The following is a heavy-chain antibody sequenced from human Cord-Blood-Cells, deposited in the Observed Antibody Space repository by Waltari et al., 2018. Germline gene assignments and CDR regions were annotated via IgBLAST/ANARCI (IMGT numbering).Heavy chain of an antibody. CDR3: AKLGGVGATFLDAFDI. CDR2: ISGSGGST. J-gene: IGHJ3*02. CDR1: GFTFSSYA. Sequence: EVQLVESGGGLVQPGGSLSLSCAASGFTFSSYARSWVRQAPGKGLEWVSAISGSGGSTYYADSVKGRFTISRDNSKNTLYLQMNSLRAEDTAVYYCAKLGGVGATFLDAFDIWGQGTMVTVSS. V-gene: IGHV3-23*04. D-gene: IGHD1-26*01.